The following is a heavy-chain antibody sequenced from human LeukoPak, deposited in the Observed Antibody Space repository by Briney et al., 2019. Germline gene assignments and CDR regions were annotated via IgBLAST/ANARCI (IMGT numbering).Heavy chain of an antibody. CDR2: INPVFGTA. Sequence: SVKVSCKASGDTFSSYVISWVRQAPGQGLEWMGGINPVFGTAHYAQKFQDRVTITADESTSTAYMELSSLRSEDTAVYYCAKTFLTAYDTYFYYYGLDVWGQGTPVTVSS. CDR1: GDTFSSYV. J-gene: IGHJ6*02. CDR3: AKTFLTAYDTYFYYYGLDV. D-gene: IGHD3-9*01. V-gene: IGHV1-69*13.